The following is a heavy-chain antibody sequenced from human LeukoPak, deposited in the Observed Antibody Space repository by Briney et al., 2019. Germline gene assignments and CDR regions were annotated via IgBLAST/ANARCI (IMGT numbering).Heavy chain of an antibody. CDR3: ASGGYSYGYTMAFDY. CDR1: GGSFSGYY. D-gene: IGHD5-18*01. V-gene: IGHV4-34*01. Sequence: PSETLSLTCAVYGGSFSGYYWSWIRQPPGKGLEWIGEINHCGSTNYNPSLKSRVTISVDTSTHQFSLKLSSVTAADTAVYYCASGGYSYGYTMAFDYWGQGTLVTVSS. J-gene: IGHJ4*02. CDR2: INHCGST.